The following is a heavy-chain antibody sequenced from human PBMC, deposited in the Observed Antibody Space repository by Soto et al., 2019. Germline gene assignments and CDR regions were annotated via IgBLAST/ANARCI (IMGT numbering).Heavy chain of an antibody. CDR2: ISSSGSFM. J-gene: IGHJ4*02. Sequence: EVQLVESGGGLVKPGGSLRLSCAASGFSFSSDSMGWVRQAPGKGLEWVSSISSSGSFMNYADSVKGRFTISRDNAKNSLYLQMSGLKDGATAVYYCARDPPPEPTLDWADSWAQETLVTVPS. D-gene: IGHD2-8*02. CDR3: ARDPPPEPTLDWADS. V-gene: IGHV3-21*01. CDR1: GFSFSSDS.